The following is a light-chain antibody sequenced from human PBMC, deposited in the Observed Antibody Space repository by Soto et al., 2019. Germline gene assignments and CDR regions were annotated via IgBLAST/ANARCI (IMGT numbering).Light chain of an antibody. CDR3: QQYDNYPWT. CDR1: QSISDW. V-gene: IGKV1-5*03. J-gene: IGKJ1*01. CDR2: KAS. Sequence: DIQMTQSPSTLSASVGDRVTITCRASQSISDWLAWYQQRPGKAPKLLIFKASTLETGVPSRFSGSGFGTELTLTISSLQTDDIATYSCQQYDNYPWTFGQGTKVEVK.